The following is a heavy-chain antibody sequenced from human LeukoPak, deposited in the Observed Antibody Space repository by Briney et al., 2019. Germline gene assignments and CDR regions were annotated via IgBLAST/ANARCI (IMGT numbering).Heavy chain of an antibody. V-gene: IGHV4-34*01. J-gene: IGHJ4*02. CDR3: ARGYGYNSEY. CDR1: GDSFSGYY. D-gene: IGHD5-24*01. CDR2: INQSGST. Sequence: KPSETLSLTCAVFGDSFSGYYWSWIRQPPGKGLEWIGEINQSGSTNYNASLKSRVTMSVDTSKNQFSLKLTSVTAADTAVYYCARGYGYNSEYWGQGTLVTVSP.